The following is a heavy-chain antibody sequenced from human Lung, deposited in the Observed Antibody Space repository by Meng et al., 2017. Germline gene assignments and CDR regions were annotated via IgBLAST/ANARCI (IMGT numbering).Heavy chain of an antibody. CDR1: GGSFSGYY. J-gene: IGHJ4*02. CDR2: INHSGST. Sequence: SETLSLTCAVYGGSFSGYYWSWIRQPPGKGLEWIGEINHSGSTNYNPSLKSRVTISVDTSKNQFSLKLSSVTAADTAVYYCARGRNGYNYFDYWGQGTLVTVSS. D-gene: IGHD5-24*01. CDR3: ARGRNGYNYFDY. V-gene: IGHV4-34*01.